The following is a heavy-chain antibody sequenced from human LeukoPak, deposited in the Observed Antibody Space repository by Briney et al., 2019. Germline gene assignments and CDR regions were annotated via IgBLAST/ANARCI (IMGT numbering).Heavy chain of an antibody. CDR1: GFIFSTYW. V-gene: IGHV3-74*01. J-gene: IGHJ3*02. Sequence: PGGSLRLSCAASGFIFSTYWMHWVRQAPGKGLVWVSRINSDGSSTSYADSVKGRFTISRDNAKNTLYLQMNSLRAKDTAVYYCARARVGAFDIWGQGTMVTVSS. CDR2: INSDGSST. CDR3: ARARVGAFDI.